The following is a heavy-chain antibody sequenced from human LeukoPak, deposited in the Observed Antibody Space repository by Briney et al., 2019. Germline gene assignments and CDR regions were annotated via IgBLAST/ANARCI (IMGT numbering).Heavy chain of an antibody. V-gene: IGHV4-59*01. J-gene: IGHJ3*02. D-gene: IGHD1-26*01. CDR3: ARDRSLRGYSLDI. Sequence: SETLSLTCTVSGGSISSYYWSWIRQPPGKGLEWIGYIYYSGSTNYNPSLKSRVTISVDTSKNQFSLKLSSVTAADTAVYYCARDRSLRGYSLDIWGQGTMVTVSS. CDR1: GGSISSYY. CDR2: IYYSGST.